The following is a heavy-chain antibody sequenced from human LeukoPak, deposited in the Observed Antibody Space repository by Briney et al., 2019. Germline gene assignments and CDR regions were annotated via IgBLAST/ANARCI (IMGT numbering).Heavy chain of an antibody. Sequence: RTGGSLRLSCAASGFTFSSYSMNWVRQAPGKGLEWVSYISSSSSTIYYADSVKGRFTISRDNAKNSLYLRMNSLRAEDTAVYYCAGGYSSSWYYYYYYGMDVWGQGTTVTVSS. J-gene: IGHJ6*02. D-gene: IGHD6-13*01. CDR1: GFTFSSYS. V-gene: IGHV3-48*01. CDR3: AGGYSSSWYYYYYYGMDV. CDR2: ISSSSSTI.